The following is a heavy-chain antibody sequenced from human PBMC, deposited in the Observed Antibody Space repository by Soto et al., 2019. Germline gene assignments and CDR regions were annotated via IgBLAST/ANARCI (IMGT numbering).Heavy chain of an antibody. D-gene: IGHD2-21*02. J-gene: IGHJ3*02. Sequence: QVQLVESGGGVVQPGRSLRLSCAASGFTFSSYGMHWVRQAPGKGLEWVAVISYDGSNKYYADSVKGRFIISRDNSKNTLYLQMNSLRAEDTAVYYCAKTIVVVTAIHSAFDIWGQGTMVTVAS. CDR2: ISYDGSNK. CDR1: GFTFSSYG. CDR3: AKTIVVVTAIHSAFDI. V-gene: IGHV3-30*18.